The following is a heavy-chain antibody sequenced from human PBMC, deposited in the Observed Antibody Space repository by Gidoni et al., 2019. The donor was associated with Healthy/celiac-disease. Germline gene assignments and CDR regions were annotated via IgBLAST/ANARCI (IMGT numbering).Heavy chain of an antibody. V-gene: IGHV3-23*01. J-gene: IGHJ3*02. CDR2: ISGSGGST. CDR1: GFTFRSYA. Sequence: EVQLLESGGGLVQPGGSLRLSCAASGFTFRSYAMSWVRQAPGKGLEWVAAISGSGGSTYYADAVKGRFTISRDNSKNTLYLQMNSLRAEDTAVYYCAKDPGVGATAGAFDIWGQGTMVTVSS. D-gene: IGHD1-26*01. CDR3: AKDPGVGATAGAFDI.